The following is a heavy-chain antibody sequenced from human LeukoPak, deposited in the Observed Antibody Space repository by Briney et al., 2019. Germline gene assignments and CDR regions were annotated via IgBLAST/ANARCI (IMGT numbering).Heavy chain of an antibody. CDR2: INHSGST. J-gene: IGHJ5*02. CDR1: GGSFSGYY. CDR3: AGEGTTYYDSWFDP. D-gene: IGHD3-3*01. Sequence: SETLSLTCAVYGGSFSGYYWSWIRQPPGKGLEWIGEINHSGSTNYNPSLKSRVTISVDTSKNQFSLKLSSVTAADTAVYYCAGEGTTYYDSWFDPWGQGTLVTVSS. V-gene: IGHV4-34*01.